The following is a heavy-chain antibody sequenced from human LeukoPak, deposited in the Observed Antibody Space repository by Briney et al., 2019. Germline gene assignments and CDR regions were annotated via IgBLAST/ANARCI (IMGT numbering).Heavy chain of an antibody. CDR2: ISSSGGAM. CDR3: ARDVGYRYAQMFFDI. V-gene: IGHV3-11*01. Sequence: GGSLRLSCAASGFTFSDYYMSWIRQAPGKGLEWVSYISSSGGAMYYADSVKGRFTISRDNAKNSLYLQMNSLRAEDTAMYYCARDVGYRYAQMFFDIWGQGTMVTVSS. CDR1: GFTFSDYY. D-gene: IGHD5-18*01. J-gene: IGHJ3*02.